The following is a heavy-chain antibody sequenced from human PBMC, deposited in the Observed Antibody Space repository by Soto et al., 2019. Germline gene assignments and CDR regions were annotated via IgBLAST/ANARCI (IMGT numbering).Heavy chain of an antibody. D-gene: IGHD2-8*02. Sequence: QVQLQQWGAGLLKPSETLSLTCAVYGGSFSGYYWSWIRQPPGKGLEWIGEINHSGSTNYNPSLKSRVTISVDTSKNQFSLKISSVTGADTALYYCARGQSSLLLDCWGQGVLVTVSS. V-gene: IGHV4-34*01. J-gene: IGHJ4*02. CDR1: GGSFSGYY. CDR3: ARGQSSLLLDC. CDR2: INHSGST.